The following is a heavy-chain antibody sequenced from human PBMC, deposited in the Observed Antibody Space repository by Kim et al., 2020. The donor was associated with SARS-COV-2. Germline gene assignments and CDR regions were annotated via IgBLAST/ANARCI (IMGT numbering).Heavy chain of an antibody. V-gene: IGHV3-30*07. D-gene: IGHD6-13*01. J-gene: IGHJ3*02. CDR3: ARSRIAEGVRPGAFDI. Sequence: VEGRFTLARDNSQNQLYLQINRLRADDTAVYYCARSRIAEGVRPGAFDIWGQGTMVTVSS.